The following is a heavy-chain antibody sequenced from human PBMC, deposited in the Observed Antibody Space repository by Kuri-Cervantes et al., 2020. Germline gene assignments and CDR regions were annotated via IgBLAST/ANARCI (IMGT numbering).Heavy chain of an antibody. CDR1: GFTFSGSA. V-gene: IGHV3-73*01. D-gene: IGHD2-15*01. J-gene: IGHJ4*02. CDR3: AKDGETSQPGYCSGGSCQPASFFDY. Sequence: GESLKISCAASGFTFSGSAMHWVRQASGKGLEWVGRIRSKANSYATAYAASVKGRFTISRDNSKNTLYLQMNSLRAEDTAVYYCAKDGETSQPGYCSGGSCQPASFFDYWGQGTLVTVSS. CDR2: IRSKANSYAT.